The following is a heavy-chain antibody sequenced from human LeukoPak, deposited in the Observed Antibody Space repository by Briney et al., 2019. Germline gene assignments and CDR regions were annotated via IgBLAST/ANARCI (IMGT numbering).Heavy chain of an antibody. CDR2: ISGSGGST. D-gene: IGHD6-13*01. CDR1: GFTFSSYA. V-gene: IGHV3-23*01. Sequence: GGSLRLSCAASGFTFSSYAMSWVRQAPGKRLEWVSAISGSGGSTYYADSVKGRFTISRDNSKNTLYLQMNSLRAEDTAVYYCGSSWDLLVDYWGQGTLVTVSS. CDR3: GSSWDLLVDY. J-gene: IGHJ4*02.